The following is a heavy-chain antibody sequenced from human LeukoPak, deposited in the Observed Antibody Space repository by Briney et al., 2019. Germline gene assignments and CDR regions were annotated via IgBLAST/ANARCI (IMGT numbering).Heavy chain of an antibody. CDR2: MNPNSGNA. Sequence: ASVKVSCKASGYTFTSYDINWVRQATGQGLEWMGWMNPNSGNAGYAQKFQGRVTMTRNTSISTAYMELSSLRSEDTAVYHCARDVLRFLEWLPGTYYYYGMDVWGQGTTVTVSS. CDR1: GYTFTSYD. J-gene: IGHJ6*02. V-gene: IGHV1-8*01. D-gene: IGHD3-3*01. CDR3: ARDVLRFLEWLPGTYYYYGMDV.